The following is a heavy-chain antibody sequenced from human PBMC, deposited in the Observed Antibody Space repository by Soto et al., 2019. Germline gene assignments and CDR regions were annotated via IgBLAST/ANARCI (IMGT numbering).Heavy chain of an antibody. J-gene: IGHJ4*02. D-gene: IGHD2-15*01. CDR1: GFSLSTSGVG. V-gene: IGHV2-5*02. CDR3: AHRPSYCSGGSCYSRFYS. CDR2: IYLDDDK. Sequence: QITLKESGPTLVKPTQTLTLTCTFSGFSLSTSGVGVGWIRQPPGKALEWLALIYLDDDKRYSPSLKSRLTITKYTSKYQVVLTMTNMDPVDTATYYCAHRPSYCSGGSCYSRFYSWGQGTLVTGSS.